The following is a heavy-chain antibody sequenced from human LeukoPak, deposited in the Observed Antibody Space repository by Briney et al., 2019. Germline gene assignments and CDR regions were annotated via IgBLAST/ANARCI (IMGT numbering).Heavy chain of an antibody. CDR1: GGSISSSEYY. Sequence: SETLSLTCTVSGGSISSSEYYWGWIRQPPGKGLEWIGTIYYTESTYYNPSLKGRVTISVDTSKNQFSLKLSPVTGADTAVYYCARHTNYGSGSQIPPDAFDIWGQGTMVTVSS. V-gene: IGHV4-39*01. CDR2: IYYTEST. J-gene: IGHJ3*02. CDR3: ARHTNYGSGSQIPPDAFDI. D-gene: IGHD3-10*01.